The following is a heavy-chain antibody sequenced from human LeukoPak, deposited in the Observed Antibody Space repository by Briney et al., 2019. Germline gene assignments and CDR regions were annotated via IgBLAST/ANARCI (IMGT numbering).Heavy chain of an antibody. D-gene: IGHD2-2*01. CDR3: ARDGYCSSTSCSNPHGDDAFDI. Sequence: GASVKVSCKASGYTSTGYYMHWVRQAPGQGLEWMGWINPNSGGTNYAQKFQGRVTMTRDTSISTAYMELRSLRSDDTAVYYCARDGYCSSTSCSNPHGDDAFDIWGQGTMVTVSS. CDR1: GYTSTGYY. J-gene: IGHJ3*02. CDR2: INPNSGGT. V-gene: IGHV1-2*02.